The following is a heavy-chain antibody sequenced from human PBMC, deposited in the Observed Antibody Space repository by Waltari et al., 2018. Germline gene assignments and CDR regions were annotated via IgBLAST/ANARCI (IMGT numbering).Heavy chain of an antibody. CDR2: VMQGGREK. CDR1: GFTFTNNW. V-gene: IGHV3-7*01. CDR3: ARHYDYGIDV. Sequence: EVPLVESGGGLVQPGGSLRLSCAASGFTFTNNWMTWVRQAPGKGLEWVANVMQGGREKYYVDAVKGRFTISRDNARNSLYLQMNSLRAEDTAVYYCARHYDYGIDVWGQGTTVTVSS. J-gene: IGHJ6*02.